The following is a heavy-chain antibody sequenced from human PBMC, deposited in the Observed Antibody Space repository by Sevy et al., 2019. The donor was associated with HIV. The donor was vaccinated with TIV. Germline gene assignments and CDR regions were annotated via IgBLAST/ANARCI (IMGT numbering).Heavy chain of an antibody. CDR2: ISSSSSTI. CDR1: GFTFSSYS. D-gene: IGHD6-19*01. J-gene: IGHJ4*02. CDR3: ARGRRIAVAGTSLDY. V-gene: IGHV3-48*01. Sequence: GSLRLSCAASGFTFSSYSMNWVRQAPGKGLEWVSYISSSSSTIYYADSVKGRFTISRDNAKNSLYLQMNSLRAEDTAVYYCARGRRIAVAGTSLDYWGQGTLVTVSS.